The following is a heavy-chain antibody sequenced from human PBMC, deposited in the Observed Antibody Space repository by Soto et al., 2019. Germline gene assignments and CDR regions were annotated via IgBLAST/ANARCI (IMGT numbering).Heavy chain of an antibody. CDR3: ARGRGYSGDDHYYYFDMDV. V-gene: IGHV1-69*01. CDR2: GIPIFGTA. Sequence: QVQLVQSGAEVKKPGSSVKVSYKASGGTFNNYPITWVRQAPGEGLEWMGGGIPIFGTANYAPKFQGRVKISVDESTSTANMELSSMRSEDTAVYYCARGRGYSGDDHYYYFDMDVWGQGTTVTVSS. CDR1: GGTFNNYP. J-gene: IGHJ6*02. D-gene: IGHD5-12*01.